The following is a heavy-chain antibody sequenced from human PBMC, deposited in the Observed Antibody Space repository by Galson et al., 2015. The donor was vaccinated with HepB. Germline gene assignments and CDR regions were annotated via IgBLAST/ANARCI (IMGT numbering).Heavy chain of an antibody. D-gene: IGHD2-15*01. CDR1: GGSVSSGSYY. Sequence: SETLSLTCTVSGGSVSSGSYYWSWIRQPAGKGLEWIGYIYYSGSTNYNPSLKSRVTISVDTSKNQFSLKLSSVTAADTAVYYCARVLEVVAAHDAFDIWGQGTMVTVSS. CDR2: IYYSGST. V-gene: IGHV4-61*10. CDR3: ARVLEVVAAHDAFDI. J-gene: IGHJ3*02.